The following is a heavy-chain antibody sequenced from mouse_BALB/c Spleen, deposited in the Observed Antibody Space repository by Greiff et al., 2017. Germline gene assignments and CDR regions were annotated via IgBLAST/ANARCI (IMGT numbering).Heavy chain of an antibody. V-gene: IGHV2-6-4*01. CDR2: IWGGGST. J-gene: IGHJ4*01. CDR1: GFSLSRYS. D-gene: IGHD1-1*01. Sequence: VQVVESGPGLVAPSQSLSITCTVSGFSLSRYSVHWVRQPPGKGLEWLGMIWGGGSTDYNSALKSRLSISKDNSKSQVFLKMNSLQTDDTAMYYCASTVVARDAMDYWGQGTSVTVSS. CDR3: ASTVVARDAMDY.